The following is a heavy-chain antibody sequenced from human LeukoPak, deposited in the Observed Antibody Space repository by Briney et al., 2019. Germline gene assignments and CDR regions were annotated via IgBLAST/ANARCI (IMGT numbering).Heavy chain of an antibody. V-gene: IGHV3-30*03. CDR3: ARVNGELGITPES. CDR2: ISYDGSKK. Sequence: PGGSLRLSCAASGFTLSSYSMNWVPQPQGEGLEWVAVISYDGSKKSCAEAVKGRFTIPRDHSKNTRSVQMNRLRPEVTAVYLCARVNGELGITPESWGEGDLVTMSS. CDR1: GFTLSSYS. J-gene: IGHJ4*02. D-gene: IGHD1-26*01.